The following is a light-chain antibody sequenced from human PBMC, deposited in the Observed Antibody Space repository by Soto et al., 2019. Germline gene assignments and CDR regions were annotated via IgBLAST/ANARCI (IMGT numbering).Light chain of an antibody. CDR3: GAWDSSLSAVL. CDR2: DNN. CDR1: SSNIGNNY. V-gene: IGLV1-51*01. J-gene: IGLJ2*01. Sequence: QAVLTQPPSVSAAPRQKVTIACYGRSSNIGNNYVSWYHQLPGTAPKLVIYDNNKRPSDIPDRFSGSKSGTSATLDITGLQTGDEGDYYCGAWDSSLSAVLFGGGTKLTVL.